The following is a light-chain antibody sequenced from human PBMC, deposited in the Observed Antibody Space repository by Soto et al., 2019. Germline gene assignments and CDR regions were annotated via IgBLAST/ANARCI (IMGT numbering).Light chain of an antibody. V-gene: IGKV3-20*01. CDR1: QSVSSSY. CDR3: QQYGSSPKT. J-gene: IGKJ1*01. CDR2: GAS. Sequence: EIVLTPSPGTLSLSPGEIATLSCRASQSVSSSYLAWYQQKPGQAPRLLIYGASSRATGIPDRFSGSGSGTDFTLTISRLEPEDFAVYYCQQYGSSPKTFGQGTKVDIK.